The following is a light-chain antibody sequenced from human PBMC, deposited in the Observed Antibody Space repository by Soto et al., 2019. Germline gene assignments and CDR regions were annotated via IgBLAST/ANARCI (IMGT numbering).Light chain of an antibody. CDR1: SRDVGGYNY. CDR2: DVS. V-gene: IGLV2-14*03. Sequence: QSALTQPASVSGSPGQSITISCTGTSRDVGGYNYVSWYQHHPGKAPKLIIFDVSNRPSGVSNPFSGSKSGNTASLTISALQPEDEADYYCSSYTTSNTRQIVFGTGTKVTVL. CDR3: SSYTTSNTRQIV. J-gene: IGLJ1*01.